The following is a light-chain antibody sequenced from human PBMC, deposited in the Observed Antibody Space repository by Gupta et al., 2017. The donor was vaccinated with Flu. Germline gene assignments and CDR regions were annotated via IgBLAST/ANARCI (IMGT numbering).Light chain of an antibody. CDR2: AAS. V-gene: IGKV1-39*01. Sequence: PASLSASLGGRVTITCRASQSISIYLNWYQRKPGKDPKLLVYAASRLQSGVPSRFSGSGSGTDFTLTISRLQPEDFATYYCQQSDSTPSTFGHGTKVDIK. J-gene: IGKJ3*01. CDR1: QSISIY. CDR3: QQSDSTPST.